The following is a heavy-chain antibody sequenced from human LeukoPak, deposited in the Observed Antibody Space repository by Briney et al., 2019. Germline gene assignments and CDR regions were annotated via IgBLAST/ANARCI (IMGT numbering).Heavy chain of an antibody. J-gene: IGHJ6*03. V-gene: IGHV1-8*01. CDR3: GLVLNYYYMDV. D-gene: IGHD4/OR15-4a*01. CDR1: GYTFTSYD. CDR2: MNPNSGNT. Sequence: ASVKVSCKASGYTFTSYDINWVRQATGQGLEWMGWMNPNSGNTGYAQKFQGRVTMTRSTSISTAYMELSSLRSEDTAVYYCGLVLNYYYMDVWGKGTTVTVSS.